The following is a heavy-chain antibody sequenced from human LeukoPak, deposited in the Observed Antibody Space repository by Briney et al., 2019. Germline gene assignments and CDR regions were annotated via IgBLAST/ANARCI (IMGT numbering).Heavy chain of an antibody. V-gene: IGHV1-69*13. CDR1: GGTFSSYA. CDR3: ARVVGRTAMVTRYFDY. CDR2: IIPIFGTA. J-gene: IGHJ4*02. D-gene: IGHD5-18*01. Sequence: SVTVSCKASGGTFSSYAISWVRQAPGQGLEWMGGIIPIFGTANYAQKFQGRVTITADESTSTAYMELSSLRSEDTAVYYCARVVGRTAMVTRYFDYWGQGTLVTVSS.